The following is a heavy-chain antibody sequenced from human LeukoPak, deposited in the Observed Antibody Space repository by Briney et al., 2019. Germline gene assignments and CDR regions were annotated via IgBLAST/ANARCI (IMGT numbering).Heavy chain of an antibody. Sequence: GGSLRLSCAASGFTLSSYGMHWVRQAPGKGLEWVAVISYDGSNKYYADSVKGRFTISRDNSKNTLYLQMNSLRAEDTAVYYCAKAQVTMVRGVIGYWGQGTLVTVSS. CDR2: ISYDGSNK. CDR1: GFTLSSYG. V-gene: IGHV3-30*18. CDR3: AKAQVTMVRGVIGY. D-gene: IGHD3-10*01. J-gene: IGHJ4*02.